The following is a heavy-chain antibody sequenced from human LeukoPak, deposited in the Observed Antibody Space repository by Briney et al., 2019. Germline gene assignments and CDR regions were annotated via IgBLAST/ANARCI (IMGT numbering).Heavy chain of an antibody. CDR3: ARDRVGGATAAFDI. J-gene: IGHJ3*02. Sequence: SETLSLTCTVSGDSISSSSYYWGWIRQPPGKGLEWIGAIYSSGSTNYNPSLKSRVAISVDRSKNQFSLKLSSVTAADTAVYYCARDRVGGATAAFDIWGQGTMVTASS. V-gene: IGHV4-39*07. CDR2: IYSSGST. CDR1: GDSISSSSYY. D-gene: IGHD1-26*01.